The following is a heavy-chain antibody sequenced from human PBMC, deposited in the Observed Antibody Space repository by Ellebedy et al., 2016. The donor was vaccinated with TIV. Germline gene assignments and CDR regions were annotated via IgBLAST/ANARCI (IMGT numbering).Heavy chain of an antibody. CDR2: IKQDGSEK. J-gene: IGHJ4*02. Sequence: GESLKISXAASGFMFNNYWMSGVCHAPAKGPEFVATIKQDGSEKYYVASVTGRFTISRDNAKKSLYLQMNSLRAEGTDTAVYYCVRDKMVDATTGSKFDYWGQGTLVTVSS. CDR3: VRDKMVDATTGSKFDY. V-gene: IGHV3-7*01. D-gene: IGHD2-15*01. CDR1: GFMFNNYW.